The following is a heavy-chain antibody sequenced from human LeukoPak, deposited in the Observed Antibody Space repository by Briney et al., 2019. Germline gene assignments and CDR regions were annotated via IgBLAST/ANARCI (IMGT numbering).Heavy chain of an antibody. CDR1: GFTFSSYA. CDR2: ISYDGSNK. D-gene: IGHD6-19*01. CDR3: ARDEVGGSGWSTYWYFDL. V-gene: IGHV3-30-3*01. Sequence: PGGSPRLSCAASGFTFSSYAMHWVRQAPGKGLEWVAVISYDGSNKYYADSVKGRFTISRDNSKNTLYLQMNSLRAEDTAVYYCARDEVGGSGWSTYWYFDLWGRGTLVTVSS. J-gene: IGHJ2*01.